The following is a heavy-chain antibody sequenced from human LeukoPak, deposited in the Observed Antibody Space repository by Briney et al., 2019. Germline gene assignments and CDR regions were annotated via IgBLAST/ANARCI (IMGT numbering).Heavy chain of an antibody. CDR2: ISSSSSYI. J-gene: IGHJ4*02. V-gene: IGHV3-21*01. CDR1: GFTFSSYC. CDR3: AREGIAVAGDWGYYFDY. D-gene: IGHD6-19*01. Sequence: GGSLRLSCAASGFTFSSYCMNWVRQAPGKGLEWVSSISSSSSYIYYADSVKGRFTISRDNAKNSLYLQMNSLRAEDTAVYYCAREGIAVAGDWGYYFDYWGQGTLVTVSS.